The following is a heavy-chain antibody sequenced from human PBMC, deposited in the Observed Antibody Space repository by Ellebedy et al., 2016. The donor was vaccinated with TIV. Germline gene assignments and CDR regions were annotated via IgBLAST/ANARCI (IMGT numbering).Heavy chain of an antibody. Sequence: GESLKISCAASGFTFSSYAMNWVRQAPGKGLEWVSAISGSGGSTYYADSVKGRFIISRDNSKNTLYLQMNSLRAEDTAVYYCARDRGGVGATNGFDYWGQGTLVTVSS. J-gene: IGHJ4*02. CDR2: ISGSGGST. CDR1: GFTFSSYA. D-gene: IGHD1-26*01. CDR3: ARDRGGVGATNGFDY. V-gene: IGHV3-23*01.